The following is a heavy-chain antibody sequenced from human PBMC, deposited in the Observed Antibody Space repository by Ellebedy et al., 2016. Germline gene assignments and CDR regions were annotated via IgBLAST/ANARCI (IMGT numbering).Heavy chain of an antibody. D-gene: IGHD6-19*01. CDR2: IIPIFGTA. Sequence: ASVKVSCKASGGTFSSYAISWVRQAPGQGLEWMGGIIPIFGTANYAQKFQGRVTITADESTSTAYMELSSLRSEDTAVYYCARGANSSGCLDYWGQGTLVTVSS. CDR1: GGTFSSYA. J-gene: IGHJ4*02. CDR3: ARGANSSGCLDY. V-gene: IGHV1-69*13.